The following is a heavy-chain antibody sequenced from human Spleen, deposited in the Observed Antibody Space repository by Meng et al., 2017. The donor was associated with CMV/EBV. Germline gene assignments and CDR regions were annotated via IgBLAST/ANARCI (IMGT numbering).Heavy chain of an antibody. J-gene: IGHJ4*02. CDR2: IYSGGGST. Sequence: GESLKISCAASGFTFISYGMSWVRQAPGKGLEWVSVIYSGGGSTYYADSVKGRFTISRDNSKKTLYLQMNSLRVEDTAVYYCAKGAGSWYLENWGQGTLVTVSS. D-gene: IGHD6-19*01. CDR1: GFTFISYG. CDR3: AKGAGSWYLEN. V-gene: IGHV3-23*03.